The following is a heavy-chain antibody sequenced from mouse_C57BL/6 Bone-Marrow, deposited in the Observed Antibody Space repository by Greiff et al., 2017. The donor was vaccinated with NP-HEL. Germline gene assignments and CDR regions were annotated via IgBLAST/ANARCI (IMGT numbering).Heavy chain of an antibody. CDR2: IDPENGDT. Sequence: VQLQQSGAELVRPGASVKLSCTASGFNIKDDYMHWVKQRPEQGLEWIGWIDPENGDTEYASKFQGKATITADTSSNTAYLQLSSLTSEDSAVYYCARSGANPFAYWGQGTLVTVSA. D-gene: IGHD1-1*01. V-gene: IGHV14-4*01. CDR3: ARSGANPFAY. CDR1: GFNIKDDY. J-gene: IGHJ3*01.